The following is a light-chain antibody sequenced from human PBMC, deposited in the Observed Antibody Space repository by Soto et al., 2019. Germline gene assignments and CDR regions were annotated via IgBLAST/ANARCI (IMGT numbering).Light chain of an antibody. Sequence: QSVLTQPPSVSAAPGQKVTISCSGSSSNIGGSSVSRYQQLPGTAPKLLIYDDNKRPSGIPDRFSGSKSGTSATLGITGFXTGDEADYYCGSWDSSLSAYVFGTGTKVTVL. CDR2: DDN. V-gene: IGLV1-51*01. J-gene: IGLJ1*01. CDR3: GSWDSSLSAYV. CDR1: SSNIGGSS.